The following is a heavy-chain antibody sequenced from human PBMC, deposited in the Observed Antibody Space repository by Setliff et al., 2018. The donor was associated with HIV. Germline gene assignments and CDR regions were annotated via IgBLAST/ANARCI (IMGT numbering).Heavy chain of an antibody. Sequence: ASVKVSCKASGYSFTTYAISWVRQAPGQGLEWMGWISAYNGNTLYAQKFQGRVTMTTDTSTSTAYMDLRSLRSDDTAVYYCAREWRTAMVKYYFDYWGQGTLVTVSS. CDR1: GYSFTTYA. J-gene: IGHJ4*02. D-gene: IGHD5-18*01. CDR2: ISAYNGNT. V-gene: IGHV1-18*01. CDR3: AREWRTAMVKYYFDY.